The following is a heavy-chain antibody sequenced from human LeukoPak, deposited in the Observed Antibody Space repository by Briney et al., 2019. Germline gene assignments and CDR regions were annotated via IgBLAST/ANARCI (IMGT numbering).Heavy chain of an antibody. J-gene: IGHJ4*02. Sequence: PGGSLRVSCAASGFTFSSYAMSWVRQAPGKGLEWVSTFSGASTTSYADAVKGRVTISRDNSKNILYLQLNSLRAEDTAVYYCAKLKQWQPQRYFFEYWGQGALVTVAS. V-gene: IGHV3-23*01. D-gene: IGHD6-19*01. CDR2: FSGASTT. CDR1: GFTFSSYA. CDR3: AKLKQWQPQRYFFEY.